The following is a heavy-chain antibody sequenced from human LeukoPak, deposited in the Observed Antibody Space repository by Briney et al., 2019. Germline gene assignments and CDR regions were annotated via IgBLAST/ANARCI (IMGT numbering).Heavy chain of an antibody. J-gene: IGHJ4*02. Sequence: SETLSLTCAVSGGSISSGGYSWSWIRQPPGKGLEWIGYIYHSGSTYYNPSLKSRVTISVDRSKNQFSLKLSSVTAADTAVYYCARDVGSSGYYHLYYFDYWGQGTLVTVSS. CDR2: IYHSGST. V-gene: IGHV4-30-2*01. D-gene: IGHD3-22*01. CDR1: GGSISSGGYS. CDR3: ARDVGSSGYYHLYYFDY.